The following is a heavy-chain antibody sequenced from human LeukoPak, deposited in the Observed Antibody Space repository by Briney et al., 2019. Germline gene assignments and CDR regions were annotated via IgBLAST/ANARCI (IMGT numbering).Heavy chain of an antibody. CDR3: AKAPVTSCRGAYCYPFDY. V-gene: IGHV3-23*01. CDR2: ISSTDAGT. Sequence: GGSLRLSCTASGLSLNNYAMSWVRQAPGKGLEWVSAISSTDAGTYHADSVRGRFTISRDSSKNTLYLQMNSLRAEDAAVYYCAKAPVTSCRGAYCYPFDYWGQGTLVTVSS. D-gene: IGHD2-21*01. CDR1: GLSLNNYA. J-gene: IGHJ4*02.